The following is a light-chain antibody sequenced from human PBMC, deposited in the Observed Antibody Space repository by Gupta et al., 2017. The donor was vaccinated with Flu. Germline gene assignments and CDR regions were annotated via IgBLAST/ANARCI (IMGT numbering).Light chain of an antibody. V-gene: IGKV3-15*01. CDR2: GAS. Sequence: DTVMTQSPATLSVSPGDGATLSCRASQNIRTNLAWYQQKPGQAPRLLIYGASTRATSIPARFSGSGSGAEFTLTISSLQSEDFAVYFCQQYKNWPGTFGQGTKVEIK. CDR3: QQYKNWPGT. CDR1: QNIRTN. J-gene: IGKJ1*01.